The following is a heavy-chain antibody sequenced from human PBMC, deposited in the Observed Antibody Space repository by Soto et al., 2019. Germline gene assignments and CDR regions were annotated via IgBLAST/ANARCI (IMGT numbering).Heavy chain of an antibody. D-gene: IGHD3-9*01. Sequence: SATLSLTCTVSGGSISSYYWSWIRQPPGKGLEWIGYIYYSGSINYNPSLKSRVTISVDKSKNQFSLKLSSVTAADTAVYYCARGLTGYSRGAFDMWGQGTMVTVSS. CDR3: ARGLTGYSRGAFDM. V-gene: IGHV4-59*12. CDR2: IYYSGSI. J-gene: IGHJ3*02. CDR1: GGSISSYY.